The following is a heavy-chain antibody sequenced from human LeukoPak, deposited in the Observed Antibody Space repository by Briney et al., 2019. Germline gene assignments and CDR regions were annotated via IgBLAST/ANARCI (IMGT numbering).Heavy chain of an antibody. CDR1: GDTFSGYY. CDR2: INPNSGGT. V-gene: IGHV1-2*02. Sequence: ASVKVSCKASGDTFSGYYLHWVRQAPGQGLEWMGWINPNSGGTNYAQKFQGRVTMTRDTSISTAYMELSRLRSDDTAVYYCAREYYDSSGYATNGFDPWGQGTLVTVSS. CDR3: AREYYDSSGYATNGFDP. J-gene: IGHJ5*02. D-gene: IGHD3-22*01.